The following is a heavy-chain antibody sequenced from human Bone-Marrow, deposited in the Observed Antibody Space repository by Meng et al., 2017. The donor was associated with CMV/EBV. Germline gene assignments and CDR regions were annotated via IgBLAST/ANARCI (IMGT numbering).Heavy chain of an antibody. D-gene: IGHD5-18*01. Sequence: GGSLRLSCAASGFTFSDYYMSWIRQAPGKGLEWVSYISSSGSTIYYADSVKGRFTISRDNAKNSLYLQMNSLRAEDTAVYYCASVPVDTAMVRGYYYGMDVWGQGTTVTVSS. CDR1: GFTFSDYY. CDR3: ASVPVDTAMVRGYYYGMDV. J-gene: IGHJ6*02. CDR2: ISSSGSTI. V-gene: IGHV3-11*04.